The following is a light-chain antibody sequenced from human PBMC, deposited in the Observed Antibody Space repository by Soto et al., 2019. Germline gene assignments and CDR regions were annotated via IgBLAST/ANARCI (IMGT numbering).Light chain of an antibody. CDR2: AAS. CDR1: QDLSSW. J-gene: IGKJ5*01. V-gene: IGKV1-12*01. CDR3: QQDNSFPFT. Sequence: DIQMTQSPSSVSASVGDTVTITCRASQDLSSWLAWYQQKPGKAPKLLIYAASSLESGVPSRFSGSGSATDFSLTITNLQPEDSAIYYCQQDNSFPFTFGQGKRLEI.